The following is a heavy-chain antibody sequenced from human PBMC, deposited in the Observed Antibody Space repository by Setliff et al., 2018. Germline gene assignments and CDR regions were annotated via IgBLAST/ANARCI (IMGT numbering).Heavy chain of an antibody. J-gene: IGHJ6*03. CDR1: GGSISTYY. D-gene: IGHD3-3*01. V-gene: IGHV4-4*09. CDR2: IYTSWST. CDR3: ARVTGFFYVDA. Sequence: SETLSLTCTVSGGSISTYYWSWIRQPPGKGLEWIGQIYTSWSTNYNPSLKSRVTISLDGSKNQFSLRLTSVTDADTAIYYCARVTGFFYVDAWGKGTTVTVSS.